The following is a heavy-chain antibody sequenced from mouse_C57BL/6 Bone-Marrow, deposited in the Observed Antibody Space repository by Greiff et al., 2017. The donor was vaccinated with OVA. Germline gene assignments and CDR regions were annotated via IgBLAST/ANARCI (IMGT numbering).Heavy chain of an antibody. J-gene: IGHJ2*01. CDR3: ARSPYYYGSSYVHY. D-gene: IGHD1-1*01. Sequence: QVQLQQSGAELARPGASVKLSCKASGYTFTSYGISWVKQRTGQGLEWIGEIYPRSGNTYYNEKFKGKATLTADKSSSTAYMGLRSLTSEDSAVYFCARSPYYYGSSYVHYWGQGTTLTVSS. V-gene: IGHV1-81*01. CDR2: IYPRSGNT. CDR1: GYTFTSYG.